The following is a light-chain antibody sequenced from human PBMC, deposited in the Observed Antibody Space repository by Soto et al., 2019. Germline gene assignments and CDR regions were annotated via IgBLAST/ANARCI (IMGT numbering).Light chain of an antibody. CDR3: QQYIRWSLT. CDR2: GAS. CDR1: QSVSSN. Sequence: EIVMTQSPATLSVSPGDRATLSCRASQSVSSNIAWYQQKPGQAPSLLIYGASTRATGTPARFSGSGSGTEFTLTISSLQPEDFAVYYCQQYIRWSLTFGQGTKVDIK. J-gene: IGKJ4*01. V-gene: IGKV3-15*01.